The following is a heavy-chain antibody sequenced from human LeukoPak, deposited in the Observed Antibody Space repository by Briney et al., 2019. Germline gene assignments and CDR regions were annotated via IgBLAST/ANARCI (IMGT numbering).Heavy chain of an antibody. V-gene: IGHV4-34*01. CDR2: INHSGGT. J-gene: IGHJ6*02. Sequence: SETLSLACAVYGASFSDYWWNWIRQPPGKGLEWIGEINHSGGTNYNPSLKSRVTISVDTSKNQFSLKVSSVTAADTAVYYCAREPYYYYGIDVWGQGTTVTVSS. CDR1: GASFSDYW. CDR3: AREPYYYYGIDV. D-gene: IGHD3-10*01.